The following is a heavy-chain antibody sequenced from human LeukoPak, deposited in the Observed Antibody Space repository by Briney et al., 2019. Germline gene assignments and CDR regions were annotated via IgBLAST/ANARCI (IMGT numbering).Heavy chain of an antibody. CDR1: GGSISRSSYY. CDR3: ARQTTVTTPGYFDY. CDR2: IYYSGST. V-gene: IGHV4-39*01. D-gene: IGHD4-17*01. J-gene: IGHJ4*02. Sequence: SETLSLTCTVSGGSISRSSYYWGWIRQPPGKGLEWIGSIYYSGSTYYNPSLKSRVTIPVDTSKNQFSLKLSSVTAADTAVYYCARQTTVTTPGYFDYWGQGTLVTVSS.